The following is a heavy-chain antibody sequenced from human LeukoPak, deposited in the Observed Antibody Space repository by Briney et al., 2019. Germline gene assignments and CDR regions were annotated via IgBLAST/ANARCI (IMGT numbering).Heavy chain of an antibody. J-gene: IGHJ4*02. D-gene: IGHD5-18*01. CDR1: GSSISSSSFY. Sequence: SSETLSLTCTVSGSSISSSSFYWGWIRQPPGKGLEWIGTIYYSGSTYYNPSLNSRVTISVDTSKNQFSLKLSSVTAADTAVYYCARPTYNYGTDYWGQGTLVTVSS. CDR3: ARPTYNYGTDY. V-gene: IGHV4-39*01. CDR2: IYYSGST.